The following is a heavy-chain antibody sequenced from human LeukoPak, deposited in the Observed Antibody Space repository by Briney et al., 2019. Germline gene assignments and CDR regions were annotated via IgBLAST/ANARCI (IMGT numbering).Heavy chain of an antibody. Sequence: GGSLRLSCAASGFTFSSYWMSWVRQAPGKGLEGVANIKQDGSEKYYVDSVKGRFTISRDNAKNSLYLQMNSLRAEDTAVYYCARVGGYLRGYFDYWGQGTLVTVSS. J-gene: IGHJ4*02. CDR1: GFTFSSYW. CDR3: ARVGGYLRGYFDY. V-gene: IGHV3-7*01. D-gene: IGHD5-12*01. CDR2: IKQDGSEK.